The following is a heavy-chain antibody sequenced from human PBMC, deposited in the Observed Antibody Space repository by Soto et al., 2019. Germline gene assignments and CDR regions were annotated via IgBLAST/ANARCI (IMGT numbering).Heavy chain of an antibody. D-gene: IGHD4-17*01. Sequence: GASVKVSCKASGYTFTSYGISWVRQAPGQGLEWMGWISAYNGNTNYAQNLQGRVTMTTDTSTSTAYMELRSLRSDDTAVYYCARDLTQYGDYVYYFDYWGQGTLVTVSS. V-gene: IGHV1-18*01. CDR3: ARDLTQYGDYVYYFDY. CDR2: ISAYNGNT. J-gene: IGHJ4*02. CDR1: GYTFTSYG.